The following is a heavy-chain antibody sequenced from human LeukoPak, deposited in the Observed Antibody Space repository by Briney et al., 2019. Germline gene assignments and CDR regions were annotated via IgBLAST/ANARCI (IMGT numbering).Heavy chain of an antibody. V-gene: IGHV3-30-3*01. Sequence: GGSLGLSCAASGFTFSSYAMHWVRQAPGKGLEWVAVISYDGSNKYYADSVKGRFTISRDNSKNTLYLQMNSLRAEDTAVYYCARGDRYGDYLSYYFDYWGQGTLITVSS. CDR3: ARGDRYGDYLSYYFDY. CDR1: GFTFSSYA. J-gene: IGHJ4*02. CDR2: ISYDGSNK. D-gene: IGHD4-17*01.